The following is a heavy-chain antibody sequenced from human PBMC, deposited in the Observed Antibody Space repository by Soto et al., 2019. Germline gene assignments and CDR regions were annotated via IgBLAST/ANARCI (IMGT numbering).Heavy chain of an antibody. D-gene: IGHD3-16*01. CDR2: IYHSGST. Sequence: PSETLSLTCAVSGGSISSGGYSWSWIRQPPGKGLEWIGYIYHSGSTYYNPSLKSRVTISVDRSKNQFSLKLSSVTAADTAVYYCARLPFRPPTFGAFDIWGQGTMVTVSS. V-gene: IGHV4-30-2*01. J-gene: IGHJ3*02. CDR1: GGSISSGGYS. CDR3: ARLPFRPPTFGAFDI.